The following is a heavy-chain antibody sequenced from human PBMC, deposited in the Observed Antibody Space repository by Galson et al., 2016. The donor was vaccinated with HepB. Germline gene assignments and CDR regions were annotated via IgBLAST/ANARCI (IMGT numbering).Heavy chain of an antibody. CDR1: GFTFSNYW. V-gene: IGHV3-74*01. CDR3: ARDLWRGGRFDY. D-gene: IGHD4-23*01. Sequence: SLRLSCAASGFTFSNYWMHWVRQAPGKGLVWVSHITIDGSTTTYADSVKGRFTISRDNAKNTLYLQMNSLRAEGTAVYYCARDLWRGGRFDYWGQGTLVTVSS. CDR2: ITIDGSTT. J-gene: IGHJ4*02.